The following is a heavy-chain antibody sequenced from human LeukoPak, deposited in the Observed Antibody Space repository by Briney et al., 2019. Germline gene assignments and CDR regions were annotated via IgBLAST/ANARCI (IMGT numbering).Heavy chain of an antibody. J-gene: IGHJ4*02. D-gene: IGHD2-8*01. V-gene: IGHV3-23*01. Sequence: PGGSLRLSCAAPGFTFSSYAMNWVRQAPGKGLEWVSGISGSGGSTYYADSVKGRFSISRDNSKNTLYLQMNSLRAEDTAVYYCAKAHGGSYHSGIDWGQGTLVTVSS. CDR1: GFTFSSYA. CDR3: AKAHGGSYHSGID. CDR2: ISGSGGST.